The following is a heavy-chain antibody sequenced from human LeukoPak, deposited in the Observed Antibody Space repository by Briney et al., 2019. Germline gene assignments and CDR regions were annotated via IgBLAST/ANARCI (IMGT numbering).Heavy chain of an antibody. D-gene: IGHD6-19*01. V-gene: IGHV3-23*01. J-gene: IGHJ4*02. Sequence: PGGSLRLSCAASGFTFNTYAMTRVRQAPGKGLEWVSDISESGGSTYYEDSVQGRFTISRDNSKNTLYLQMNSLRVEDTAIYYCAKAGSDWYYFDSWGQGTLVTVSS. CDR1: GFTFNTYA. CDR3: AKAGSDWYYFDS. CDR2: ISESGGST.